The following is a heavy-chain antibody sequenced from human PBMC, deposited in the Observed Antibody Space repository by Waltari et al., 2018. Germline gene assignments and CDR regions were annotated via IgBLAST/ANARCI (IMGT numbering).Heavy chain of an antibody. J-gene: IGHJ6*02. CDR1: GYTFTDYT. CDR3: ARALLGLTNRLDV. V-gene: IGHV7-4-1*02. CDR2: INTEKGHP. D-gene: IGHD4-17*01. Sequence: QVQLAQSGSELKEPGASVKVSCRTSGYTFTDYTINWVRQAPGQGLEWMGWINTEKGHPTYVQGFTGRFVFSVDTAVSTTYLQITGLKAEDTAVYFCARALLGLTNRLDVWGQGTTVTISS.